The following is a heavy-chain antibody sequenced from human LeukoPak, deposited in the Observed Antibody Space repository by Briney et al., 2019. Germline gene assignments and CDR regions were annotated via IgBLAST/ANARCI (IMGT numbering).Heavy chain of an antibody. CDR3: AKALGSGNTFDY. D-gene: IGHD3-10*01. J-gene: IGHJ4*02. Sequence: PGGSLRLSCAASGFTVSSNYMSWVRQAPGKGLEWVSAISGRGFSTYYPDSVKGRFTISRDNSKNTLYLQMNSLRAEDTAVYYCAKALGSGNTFDYWGQGALVTVSS. V-gene: IGHV3-23*01. CDR2: ISGRGFST. CDR1: GFTVSSNY.